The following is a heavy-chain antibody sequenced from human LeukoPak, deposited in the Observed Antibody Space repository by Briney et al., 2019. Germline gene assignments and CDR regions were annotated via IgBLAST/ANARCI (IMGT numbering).Heavy chain of an antibody. Sequence: PSETLSLTCNVSGGSISSSSYYWGWLRQPPGKGLEWIGSIYYSGSTYYNPSLKSRVTISVDTSKNQFSLKLSSVTAADTAVYYCARHKDDSSGYYDAFDIWGQGTMVTVSS. CDR2: IYYSGST. J-gene: IGHJ3*02. CDR3: ARHKDDSSGYYDAFDI. V-gene: IGHV4-39*01. D-gene: IGHD3-22*01. CDR1: GGSISSSSYY.